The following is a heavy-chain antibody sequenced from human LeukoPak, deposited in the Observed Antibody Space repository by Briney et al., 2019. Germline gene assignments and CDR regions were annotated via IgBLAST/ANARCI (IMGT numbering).Heavy chain of an antibody. J-gene: IGHJ2*01. CDR2: ISYDGSNK. CDR1: GFTFSSYG. Sequence: GGSLRLSCAASGFTFSSYGMHWVRQAPGKGLEWVAVISYDGSNKYYADSVKGRFTISRDNSKNTLYLQMNSLRAEDTAVYYCARAPMTTVTRAFWYFDLWGRGTLVTVSS. CDR3: ARAPMTTVTRAFWYFDL. D-gene: IGHD4-17*01. V-gene: IGHV3-30*03.